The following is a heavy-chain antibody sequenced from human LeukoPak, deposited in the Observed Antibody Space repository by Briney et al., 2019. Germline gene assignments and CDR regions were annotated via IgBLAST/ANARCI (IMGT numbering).Heavy chain of an antibody. D-gene: IGHD6-19*01. Sequence: SETLSLTCAVYGGTFSAYYWSWIRQPPGKGLEWIGEINHSGSTTNYNPSLKSRVTISVDTSKNQFSLKLSSVTAADTAVYYCARLYSSGWYDYWGQGTLVTVSS. J-gene: IGHJ4*02. CDR3: ARLYSSGWYDY. CDR1: GGTFSAYY. V-gene: IGHV4-34*01. CDR2: INHSGSTT.